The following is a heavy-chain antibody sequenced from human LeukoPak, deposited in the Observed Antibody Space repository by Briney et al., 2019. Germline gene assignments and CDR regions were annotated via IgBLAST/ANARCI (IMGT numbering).Heavy chain of an antibody. V-gene: IGHV3-21*01. CDR1: GFTFSSYS. D-gene: IGHD7-27*01. J-gene: IGHJ2*01. Sequence: PGGSLRLSCAASGFTFSSYSMNWVRQVPGKGLEWVSSIDTSTTYMTYADSVKGRFTISRDNARNSLYLQMNSLRAEDTAVYYCAREAGTGERWYFDLWGRGTLVTVSS. CDR2: IDTSTTYM. CDR3: AREAGTGERWYFDL.